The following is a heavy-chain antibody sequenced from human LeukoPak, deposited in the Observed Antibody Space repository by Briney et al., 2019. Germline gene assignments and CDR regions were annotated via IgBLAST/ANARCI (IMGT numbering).Heavy chain of an antibody. CDR1: GFTFASYA. CDR3: AKDRPLNWGYYFDS. CDR2: ISASPGTT. D-gene: IGHD7-27*01. J-gene: IGHJ4*02. V-gene: IGHV3-23*01. Sequence: PGGSLRLSCAASGFTFASYAMTWVRQAPGKGLEWVSSISASPGTTYYVDSVKGRFTISRDTAKSTLYLQMNSLRADDSAVYYCAKDRPLNWGYYFDSWGQGTLVTVSS.